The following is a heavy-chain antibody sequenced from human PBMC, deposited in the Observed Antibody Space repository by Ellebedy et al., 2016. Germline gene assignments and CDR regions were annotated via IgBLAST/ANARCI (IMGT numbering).Heavy chain of an antibody. CDR1: GFTFSSYG. Sequence: GESLKISXAASGFTFSSYGMHWVRQAPGKGLEWVAVIWYDGSNKYYADSVKGRFTISRDNSKNTLYLQMNSLRAEDTAVYYCARDKGSSWYRGYYYYMDVWGKGTTVTVSS. CDR3: ARDKGSSWYRGYYYYMDV. CDR2: IWYDGSNK. D-gene: IGHD6-13*01. J-gene: IGHJ6*03. V-gene: IGHV3-33*01.